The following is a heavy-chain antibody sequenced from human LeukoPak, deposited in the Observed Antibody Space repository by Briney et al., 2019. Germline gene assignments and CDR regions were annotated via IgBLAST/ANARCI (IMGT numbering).Heavy chain of an antibody. Sequence: QPGRSLRLSCVASGFIVNDHAMHWVRQAPGKGLEWVSVIYSGGSTYYADSVKGRFTISRDNSKNTLYLQMNSLRAEDTAVYYCAREGVVTRDFDYWGQGTLVTVSS. D-gene: IGHD2-21*02. V-gene: IGHV3-66*01. CDR2: IYSGGST. CDR3: AREGVVTRDFDY. J-gene: IGHJ4*02. CDR1: GFIVNDHA.